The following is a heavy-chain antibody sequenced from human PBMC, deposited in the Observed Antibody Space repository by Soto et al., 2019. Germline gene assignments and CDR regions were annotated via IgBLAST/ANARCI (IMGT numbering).Heavy chain of an antibody. V-gene: IGHV4-39*02. Sequence: PSGSLALACAVCGGSIKSLIHSWAWIRQSPGQGLEWIGNIFYNGITYYNPSLNSRVTISADTSKNHFSLKLRSVTVADTALYSCARLVTGTPYYFDFWGQGPLVTVSS. CDR3: ARLVTGTPYYFDF. J-gene: IGHJ4*02. CDR2: IFYNGIT. D-gene: IGHD1-1*01. CDR1: GGSIKSLIHS.